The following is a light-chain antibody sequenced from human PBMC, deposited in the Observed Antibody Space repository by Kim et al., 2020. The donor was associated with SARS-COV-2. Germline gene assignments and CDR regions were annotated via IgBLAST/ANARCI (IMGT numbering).Light chain of an antibody. J-gene: IGLJ2*01. CDR3: SSYTSSSKVI. Sequence: QSALTQPASVSGSPGQSITISCAGTSSDVGGFDSVSWYQQHPGKAPKLLTYDVAKRPSGVSSRFSAFKSGDTASLIISGLQAEDEANYYCSSYTSSSKVIFGGGTQLTVL. CDR1: SSDVGGFDS. V-gene: IGLV2-14*03. CDR2: DVA.